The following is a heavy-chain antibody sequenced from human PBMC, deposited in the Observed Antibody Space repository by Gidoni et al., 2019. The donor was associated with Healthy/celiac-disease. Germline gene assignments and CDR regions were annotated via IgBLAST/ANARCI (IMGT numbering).Heavy chain of an antibody. CDR1: GFTVSSNY. J-gene: IGHJ6*03. CDR3: ARDLRDSSGYPYYYYMDV. D-gene: IGHD3-22*01. Sequence: EVQLVESGGGLIQPGGSLRLSCAASGFTVSSNYMSWVRQAPGKGLEWVSVIYSGGSTYYADSVKGRFTISRDNSKNTLYLQMNSLRAEDTAVYYCARDLRDSSGYPYYYYMDVWGKGTTVTVSS. CDR2: IYSGGST. V-gene: IGHV3-53*01.